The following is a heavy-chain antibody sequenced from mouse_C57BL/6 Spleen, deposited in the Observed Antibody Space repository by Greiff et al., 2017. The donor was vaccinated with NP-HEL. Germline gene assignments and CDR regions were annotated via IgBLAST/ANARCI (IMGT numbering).Heavy chain of an antibody. V-gene: IGHV14-2*01. CDR2: IDPEDGET. Sequence: VQLQQSGAELVKPGASVKLSCTASGFNIKDYYMHWVKQRTEQGLEWIGRIDPEDGETKYATKFQGKATITADTSSNTAYLQLSSLTSEDTAVYYCARDNLYAMDYWGQGTSVTVSS. CDR1: GFNIKDYY. D-gene: IGHD1-3*01. J-gene: IGHJ4*01. CDR3: ARDNLYAMDY.